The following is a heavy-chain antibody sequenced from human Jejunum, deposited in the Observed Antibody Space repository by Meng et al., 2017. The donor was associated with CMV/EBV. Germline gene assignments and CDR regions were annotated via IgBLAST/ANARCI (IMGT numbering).Heavy chain of an antibody. D-gene: IGHD2-2*01. CDR2: ISYDGNKK. V-gene: IGHV3-30-3*01. Sequence: ALHWVRQAPGKGLGWVAVISYDGNKKYYADSVKGRFTISRDNSKNTLYLQMNSLRAEDTAVYYCVRDRGGLGYCSRTSCYLGFDYWGQGTLVTVSS. CDR3: VRDRGGLGYCSRTSCYLGFDY. CDR1: A. J-gene: IGHJ4*02.